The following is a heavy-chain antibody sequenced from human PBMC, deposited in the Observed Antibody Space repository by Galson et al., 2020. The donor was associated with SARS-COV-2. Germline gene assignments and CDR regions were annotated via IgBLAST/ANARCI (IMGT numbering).Heavy chain of an antibody. V-gene: IGHV3-30-3*01. D-gene: IGHD1-26*01. CDR1: GFTFSSYA. CDR3: ARPYSGSYYSYFDY. CDR2: ISYDGSNK. Sequence: TGGSLRLSCAASGFTFSSYAMHWVRQAPGKGLEWVAVISYDGSNKYYADSVKGRFTISRDNSKNTLYLQMNSLRAEDTAVYYCARPYSGSYYSYFDYWGQGTLVTVSS. J-gene: IGHJ4*02.